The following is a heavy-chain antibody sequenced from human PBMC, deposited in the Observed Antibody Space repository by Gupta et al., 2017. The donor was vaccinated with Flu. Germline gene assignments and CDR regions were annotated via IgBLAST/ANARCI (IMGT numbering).Heavy chain of an antibody. CDR2: IIPVFGQK. CDR3: ARKGGGHCSGGSCYSFDF. J-gene: IGHJ4*02. V-gene: IGHV1-69*01. D-gene: IGHD2-15*01. Sequence: QVQLVQSGAEVKKPGSLVKVSCKASGVTFSTYAINWVRQAPGQGLEWMGGIIPVFGQKNYAQKFQGRVTITADESTSTAYMEISSLRSEDTAVYYCARKGGGHCSGGSCYSFDFWGQGTLVTVSS. CDR1: GVTFSTYA.